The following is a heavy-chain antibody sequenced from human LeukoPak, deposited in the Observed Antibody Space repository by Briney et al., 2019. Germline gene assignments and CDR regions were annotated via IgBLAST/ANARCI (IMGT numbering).Heavy chain of an antibody. V-gene: IGHV4-30-2*01. J-gene: IGHJ4*02. CDR2: IYHSGST. CDR3: ARGGYGDYRAFYFDY. CDR1: GGSISSGGYS. D-gene: IGHD4-17*01. Sequence: SQTLSLTCAVSGGSISSGGYSWRWIRQPPGKGLEWIGYIYHSGSTYYNPSLKSRVTISVDRSKNQFSLKLSSVTAADTAVYYCARGGYGDYRAFYFDYWGQGTLVTVSS.